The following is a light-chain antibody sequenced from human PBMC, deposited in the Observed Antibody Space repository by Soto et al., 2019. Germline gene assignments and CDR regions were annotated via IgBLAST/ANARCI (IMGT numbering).Light chain of an antibody. CDR1: QSISSY. J-gene: IGKJ1*01. CDR2: AAS. CDR3: QQSYSTPRT. V-gene: IGKV1-39*01. Sequence: DIQMTQYPSSLSASVGDRVTITCRASQSISSYLNWYQQKPGTAPKLLIYAASSLQSGVPSRFSGSGSGTDFTLTISSLQPEDFATYYCQQSYSTPRTFGQGTKVEIK.